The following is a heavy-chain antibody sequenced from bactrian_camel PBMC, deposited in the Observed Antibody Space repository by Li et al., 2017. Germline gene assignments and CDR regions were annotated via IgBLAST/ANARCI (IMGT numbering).Heavy chain of an antibody. CDR2: ITADNSAT. Sequence: VQLVESGGGSVQAGGSLRLSCAAFGGAYSRVCMGWFRQSPGKEREAVASITADNSATYADSVKGRFTISRDKVQNILYLQMDSLRPEDTAMYYCAADRTWFQCTLETISTGRGGRGTQVTVS. CDR1: GGAYSRVC. D-gene: IGHD4*01. CDR3: AADRTWFQCTLETISTGR. J-gene: IGHJ4*01. V-gene: IGHV3-2*01.